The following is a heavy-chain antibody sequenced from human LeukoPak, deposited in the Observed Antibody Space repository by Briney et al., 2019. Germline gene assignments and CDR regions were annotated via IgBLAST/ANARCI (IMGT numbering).Heavy chain of an antibody. V-gene: IGHV3-74*01. D-gene: IGHD2-21*02. J-gene: IGHJ4*02. Sequence: GGSLRLSCAASGFTFGNYWMHWVRQAPGKGLVWVSRINTDGSSTSYVDSVKGRFTISRDNAKNTLYLQMNNLRAEDTAVYYCAKGLCGGDCYSDYWGQGTLVTVSS. CDR2: INTDGSST. CDR1: GFTFGNYW. CDR3: AKGLCGGDCYSDY.